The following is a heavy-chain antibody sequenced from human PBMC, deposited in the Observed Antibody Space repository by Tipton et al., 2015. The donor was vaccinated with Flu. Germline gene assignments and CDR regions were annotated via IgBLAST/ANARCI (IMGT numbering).Heavy chain of an antibody. J-gene: IGHJ4*02. D-gene: IGHD2-2*01. CDR3: ARGGGPYCSSTSCHETDY. CDR1: GGTFNSA. V-gene: IGHV1-69*01. Sequence: QSGAEVKKPGSSVKVSCKASGGTFNSAVSWVRQAPGQGLEWMGGISPMFGTANYAQKFQGRVTINADESTSTAYMELSSLRSEDTAVYYCARGGGPYCSSTSCHETDYWGQGTLVTVSS. CDR2: ISPMFGTA.